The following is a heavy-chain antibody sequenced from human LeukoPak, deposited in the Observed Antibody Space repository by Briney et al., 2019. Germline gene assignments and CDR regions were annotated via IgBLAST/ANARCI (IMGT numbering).Heavy chain of an antibody. V-gene: IGHV4-61*02. CDR3: ARSLGLQLRSPLFDY. CDR2: IYTSGST. J-gene: IGHJ4*02. Sequence: PSQTLSLTCTVSGGSISSGSYYWSWIRQPAGKGLEWIGRIYTSGSTNYNPSLKSRVTISVDTSKNQFSLKLSSVTAADTAVYYCARSLGLQLRSPLFDYWGQGTLVTVSS. D-gene: IGHD5-24*01. CDR1: GGSISSGSYY.